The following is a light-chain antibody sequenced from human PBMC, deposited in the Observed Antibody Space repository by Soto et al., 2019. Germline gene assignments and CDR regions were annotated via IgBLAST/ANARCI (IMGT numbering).Light chain of an antibody. CDR1: QSISSSY. Sequence: DIVLTQSPGTLSLSPGERATLSCRASQSISSSYLAWYQQKPGQAPRLLIYGASSRATGIPDRFSGSGSGTDFTLTISRLEPEDFALYYCQQYGSSRTFGQGIKVEIK. J-gene: IGKJ1*01. CDR2: GAS. CDR3: QQYGSSRT. V-gene: IGKV3-20*01.